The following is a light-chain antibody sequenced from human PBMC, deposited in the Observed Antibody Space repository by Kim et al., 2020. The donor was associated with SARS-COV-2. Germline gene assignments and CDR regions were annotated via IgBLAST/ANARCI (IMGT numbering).Light chain of an antibody. CDR3: PQYNNWPPAWT. CDR1: QSVSSS. V-gene: IGKV3-15*01. J-gene: IGKJ1*01. Sequence: EIVMTQSPATLSVSPGERATLSCRASQSVSSSLAWYQQKPGQAPRLLIYGASTRATGIPARFSGSGSGTEFTLTISSLQSEDFAVYYCPQYNNWPPAWTFGQGTKVGIK. CDR2: GAS.